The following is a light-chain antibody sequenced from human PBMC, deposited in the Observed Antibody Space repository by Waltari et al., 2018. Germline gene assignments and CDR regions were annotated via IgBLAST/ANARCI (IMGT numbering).Light chain of an antibody. CDR2: RQK. V-gene: IGLV1-47*01. J-gene: IGLJ2*01. CDR3: ATWDDTVSGEV. Sequence: QSVLNQPPSVSGTPEPRATISCSGSCFNIGRNYDLWYQQLPGAASKRHISRQKQRPSGVPDRFSGSKSGTSASLAISGLRSGDEGDYHCATWDDTVSGEVFGGGTKLTVL. CDR1: CFNIGRNY.